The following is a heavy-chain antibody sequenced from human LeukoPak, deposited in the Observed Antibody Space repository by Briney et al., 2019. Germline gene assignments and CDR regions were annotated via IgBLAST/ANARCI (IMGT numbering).Heavy chain of an antibody. CDR2: INPNSGGT. CDR3: ARVFGVVTMGAFDI. J-gene: IGHJ3*02. V-gene: IGHV1-2*02. Sequence: ASVKVSCKASGYTFTGYYMHWVRQAPGQGLEWMGWINPNSGGTNYAQKFQGRVTMTRDTSISTAYMELSRLRSDDTAVYYCARVFGVVTMGAFDIWGQGTMVTVSS. CDR1: GYTFTGYY. D-gene: IGHD3-3*01.